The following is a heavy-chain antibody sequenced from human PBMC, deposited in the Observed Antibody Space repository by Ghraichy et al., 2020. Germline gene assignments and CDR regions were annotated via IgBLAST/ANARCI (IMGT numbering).Heavy chain of an antibody. V-gene: IGHV3-74*01. CDR3: GRQHFAALVDY. J-gene: IGHJ4*02. CDR2: ISADGIA. CDR1: GFTFNTYG. Sequence: GGSLRLSCGASGFTFNTYGMHWVRQVPGKEMQWVARISADGIASYADSVKNRFTISSDNAKYTLYLQMNSLRDEDTAVYYYGRQHFAALVDYWGQGTLGIVSS. D-gene: IGHD6-25*01.